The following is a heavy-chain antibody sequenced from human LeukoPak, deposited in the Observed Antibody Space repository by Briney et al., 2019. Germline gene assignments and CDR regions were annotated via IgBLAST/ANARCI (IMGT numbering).Heavy chain of an antibody. CDR3: ARDYAAAGRDWFDP. CDR1: GGTFSSYA. CDR2: INTNTGNP. J-gene: IGHJ5*02. V-gene: IGHV7-4-1*02. Sequence: ASVKVSCKASGGTFSSYAISWVRQAPGQGLEWMGWINTNTGNPTYAQGFTGRFVFSLDTSVSTAYLQISSLKAEDTAVYYCARDYAAAGRDWFDPWGQGTLVTVSS. D-gene: IGHD6-13*01.